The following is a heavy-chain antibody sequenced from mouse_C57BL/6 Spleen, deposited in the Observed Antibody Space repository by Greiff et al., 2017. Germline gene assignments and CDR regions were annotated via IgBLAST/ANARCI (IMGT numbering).Heavy chain of an antibody. Sequence: EVQLQQSGPELVKPGASVKISCKASGYTFTDYYMNWVKQSHGKSLEWIGDINPNNGGTSYNQKFKGKATLTVDKSSSTAYMELRSLTSEDSAVYYCARRGYDVGGFDYWGQGTTLTVSS. D-gene: IGHD2-3*01. CDR3: ARRGYDVGGFDY. CDR2: INPNNGGT. J-gene: IGHJ2*01. CDR1: GYTFTDYY. V-gene: IGHV1-26*01.